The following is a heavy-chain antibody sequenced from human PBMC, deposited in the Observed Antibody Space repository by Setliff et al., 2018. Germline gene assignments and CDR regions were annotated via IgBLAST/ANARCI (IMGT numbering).Heavy chain of an antibody. CDR3: ASPRRDDLDSPFDAFDI. Sequence: SETLSLTCSVSGGSMSGFYWSWIRQPPGKELEWIGYISDSGSTRSKPSLKSRVTISVATPNNQFFLEMTSVTTADTAMYYCASPRRDDLDSPFDAFDIWGQGTKVTVSS. CDR1: GGSMSGFY. J-gene: IGHJ3*02. D-gene: IGHD3-3*01. CDR2: ISDSGST. V-gene: IGHV4-59*01.